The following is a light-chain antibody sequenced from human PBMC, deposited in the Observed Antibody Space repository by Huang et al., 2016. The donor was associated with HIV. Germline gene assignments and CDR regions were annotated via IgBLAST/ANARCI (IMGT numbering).Light chain of an antibody. J-gene: IGKJ2*01. CDR2: DAS. Sequence: IVLTQSPATLSLSPGERATLSCMASHSVSGYLAWYQQKPGQAPRLLIYDASTRATGVPVRFSGSGSGTDFTLTISSLEPEDFAVYYCQQRSNWPPVYAFGRGTKLDI. V-gene: IGKV3-11*01. CDR1: HSVSGY. CDR3: QQRSNWPPVYA.